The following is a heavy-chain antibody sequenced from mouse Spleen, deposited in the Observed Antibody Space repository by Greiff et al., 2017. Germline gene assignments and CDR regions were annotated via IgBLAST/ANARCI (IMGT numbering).Heavy chain of an antibody. Sequence: EVKVVESGGGLVKRGGSLKLSCAASGFTFSSYAMSWVRQTPEKRLEWVATISSGGGNTYYPDSVKGRFTISRDNAKNTLYLQMSSLKSEDTAMYYCARSNGYDFDYWGQGTTLTVSS. D-gene: IGHD1-2*01. V-gene: IGHV5-9*04. J-gene: IGHJ2*01. CDR2: ISSGGGNT. CDR1: GFTFSSYA. CDR3: ARSNGYDFDY.